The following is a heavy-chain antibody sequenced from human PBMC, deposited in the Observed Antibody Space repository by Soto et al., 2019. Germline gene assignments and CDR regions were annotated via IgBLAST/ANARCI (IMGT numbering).Heavy chain of an antibody. Sequence: SETLSLTCAVYGGSFSGYYWSWIRQPPGKGLEWIGEINHSGSTNYNPSLKSRVTISVDTSKNQFSLKLSSVTAADTAVYFCARQSFGDFYDSSGFGFFDYWGQGTLVTVS. J-gene: IGHJ4*02. CDR2: INHSGST. CDR3: ARQSFGDFYDSSGFGFFDY. D-gene: IGHD3-22*01. CDR1: GGSFSGYY. V-gene: IGHV4-34*01.